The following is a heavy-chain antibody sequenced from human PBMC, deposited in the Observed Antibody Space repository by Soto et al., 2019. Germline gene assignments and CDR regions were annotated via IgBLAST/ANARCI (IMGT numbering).Heavy chain of an antibody. CDR2: ISSSSSTI. Sequence: EVQLVESGGGLVQPGGSLRLSCAASGFTFSSYSMNWVRQAPGKGLEGVSYISSSSSTIYYADSVKGRFTISRDNAKNSLYLQMNSLRDEDTAVYYCARDLVSGTPGGNWFDPWGQGTLVTVSS. CDR3: ARDLVSGTPGGNWFDP. CDR1: GFTFSSYS. D-gene: IGHD1-1*01. V-gene: IGHV3-48*02. J-gene: IGHJ5*02.